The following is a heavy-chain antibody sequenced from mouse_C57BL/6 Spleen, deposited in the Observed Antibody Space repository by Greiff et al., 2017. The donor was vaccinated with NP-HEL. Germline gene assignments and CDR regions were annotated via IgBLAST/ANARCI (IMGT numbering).Heavy chain of an antibody. CDR1: GYSFTSYY. V-gene: IGHV1-66*01. J-gene: IGHJ2*01. Sequence: QVQLKESGPELVKPGASVKISCKASGYSFTSYYIHWVKQRPGQGLEWIGWIYPGSGNTKYNEKFKGKATLTADTSSSTAYMQLSSLTSEDSAVYYCARGGYDYDVRDWGQGTTLTVSS. CDR3: ARGGYDYDVRD. D-gene: IGHD2-4*01. CDR2: IYPGSGNT.